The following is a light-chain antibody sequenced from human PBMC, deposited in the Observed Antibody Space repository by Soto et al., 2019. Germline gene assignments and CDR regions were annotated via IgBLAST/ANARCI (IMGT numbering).Light chain of an antibody. CDR3: QQFNTYPIT. CDR1: QDIRGA. Sequence: AIQLTQSPSSLSASVGDRVTITCRASQDIRGALAWYQQKTGKAPKFLIFDVSTLQSGVPSRFSGSGSGTDFTLTISSLQPEDFGTYYCQQFNTYPITFGQGKRLEIK. J-gene: IGKJ5*01. CDR2: DVS. V-gene: IGKV1-13*02.